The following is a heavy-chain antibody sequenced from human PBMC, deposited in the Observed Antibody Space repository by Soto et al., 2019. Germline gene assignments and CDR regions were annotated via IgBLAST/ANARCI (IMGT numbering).Heavy chain of an antibody. CDR2: ISAANGDT. CDR3: ARIGGPSWFDP. D-gene: IGHD3-16*01. Sequence: ASVKVSCKASGYTLTNYAIHWVRQAPGQMLEWMGWISAANGDTKYSQKFQGRVTITRDTSANTAYMDLSGLRSEDTAVYYCARIGGPSWFDPWGQGTLVTVSS. J-gene: IGHJ5*02. CDR1: GYTLTNYA. V-gene: IGHV1-3*01.